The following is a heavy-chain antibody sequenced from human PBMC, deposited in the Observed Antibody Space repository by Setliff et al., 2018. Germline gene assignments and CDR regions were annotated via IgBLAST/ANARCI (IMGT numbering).Heavy chain of an antibody. CDR2: IYRAGAT. J-gene: IGHJ4*02. CDR1: GASVNTYY. CDR3: ARGGRVATTLFDY. D-gene: IGHD2-15*01. Sequence: SETLSLTCSVSGASVNTYYWSWIRQSPGKGLEWIGYIYRAGATDYNPSLKSRVTMSLDTSKNQFSLKLSSVTAADTAVYYCARGGRVATTLFDYWGQGTLVTVSS. V-gene: IGHV4-59*02.